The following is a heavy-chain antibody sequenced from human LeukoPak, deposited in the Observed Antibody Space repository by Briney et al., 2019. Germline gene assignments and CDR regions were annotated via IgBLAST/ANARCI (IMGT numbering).Heavy chain of an antibody. Sequence: GGSLKLSCAASGFTFSSYGVHWVRRAPGKGLEWVAVISYDGSNKYYADSVKGRFTISRDNSKNTLYLQMNSLRAEDTAVYYCAKDTVRGVISYYYYYGMDVWGQGTTVTVS. V-gene: IGHV3-30*18. J-gene: IGHJ6*02. CDR1: GFTFSSYG. D-gene: IGHD3-10*01. CDR2: ISYDGSNK. CDR3: AKDTVRGVISYYYYYGMDV.